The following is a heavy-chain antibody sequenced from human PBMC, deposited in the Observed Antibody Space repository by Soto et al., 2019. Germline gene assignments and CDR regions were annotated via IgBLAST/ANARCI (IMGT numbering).Heavy chain of an antibody. D-gene: IGHD6-13*01. V-gene: IGHV3-64*02. CDR1: GFTFSSYA. J-gene: IGHJ3*02. CDR2: ISSNGGST. Sequence: GGSLRLSCAASGFTFSSYAMHWVRQAPGKGLEYVSAISSNGGSTYYADSVKGRFTISRDNSKNTLYLQMGSLRAEDMAVYYCARGGYSTFFAAFDIWGQGTMVTV. CDR3: ARGGYSTFFAAFDI.